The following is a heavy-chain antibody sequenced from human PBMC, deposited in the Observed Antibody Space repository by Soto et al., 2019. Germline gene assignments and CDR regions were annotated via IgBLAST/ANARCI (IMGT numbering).Heavy chain of an antibody. CDR3: ARGLIAAAGRAKRYNWFDP. CDR1: GFTFSSYD. Sequence: EVQLVESGGGLVQPGGYLRLSCAASGFTFSSYDMHWVRQATGKGLEWVSAIGTAGDTYYPGSVKGRFTISRENATNSLYLQMNSLRAGDTAVYYCARGLIAAAGRAKRYNWFDPWGQGTLVTVSS. V-gene: IGHV3-13*01. D-gene: IGHD6-13*01. CDR2: IGTAGDT. J-gene: IGHJ5*02.